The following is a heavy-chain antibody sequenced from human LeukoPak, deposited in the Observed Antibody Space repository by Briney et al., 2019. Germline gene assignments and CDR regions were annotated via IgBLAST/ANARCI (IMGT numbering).Heavy chain of an antibody. D-gene: IGHD5-12*01. CDR1: GFVFSDYG. CDR3: AKDSNTGYVSVGPDY. Sequence: PGGSLRLSCQTSGFVFSDYGMHWVRPAPGKGLEWVAFVRYDESNKYYADTMTVRSTNSRDNSRNTVYLQINSLRAEDTGVYSCAKDSNTGYVSVGPDYWGLGTLVTVSS. J-gene: IGHJ4*02. CDR2: VRYDESNK. V-gene: IGHV3-30*02.